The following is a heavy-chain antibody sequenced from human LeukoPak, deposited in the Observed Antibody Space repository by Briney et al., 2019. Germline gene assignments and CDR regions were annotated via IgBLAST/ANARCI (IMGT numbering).Heavy chain of an antibody. D-gene: IGHD6-13*01. CDR1: GYTFSSYW. V-gene: IGHV5-51*01. CDR2: IYPGDPDT. CDR3: ARSRDSSSLYYFDN. J-gene: IGHJ4*02. Sequence: GESLKISCQGSGYTFSSYWIGWVRQMPGKGLEWMGVIYPGDPDTRYGPSFQGQVTISADKSSSAAYLQWSSLKASDTATYYCARSRDSSSLYYFDNWGQGTLVTVSS.